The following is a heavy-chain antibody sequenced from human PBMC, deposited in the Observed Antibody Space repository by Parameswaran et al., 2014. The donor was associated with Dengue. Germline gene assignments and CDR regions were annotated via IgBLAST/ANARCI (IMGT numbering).Heavy chain of an antibody. J-gene: IGHJ5*02. CDR2: INPSGGST. CDR3: ARAKRSYSSSSGRWGPNWFDP. V-gene: IGHV1-46*01. D-gene: IGHD6-6*01. Sequence: WVRQAPGQGLEWMGIINPSGGSTSYAQKFQGRVTMTRDTSTSTVYMELSSLRSEDTAVYYCARAKRSYSSSSGRWGPNWFDPWGQGTLVTVSS.